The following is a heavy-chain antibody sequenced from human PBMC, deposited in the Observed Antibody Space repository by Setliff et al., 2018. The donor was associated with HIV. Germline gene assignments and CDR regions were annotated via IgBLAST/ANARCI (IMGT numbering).Heavy chain of an antibody. D-gene: IGHD6-13*01. V-gene: IGHV4-61*02. CDR1: GGSINNGPFY. CDR3: ARDRSSWSGGPNDAYDI. J-gene: IGHJ3*02. CDR2: ISTSGST. Sequence: SETLSLPCTVSGGSINNGPFYWSWIRQSAGKGLEWIVRISTSGSTFYNPSLKSLLTITLDTSKNHVSMLLSPVTAADTAVYYCARDRSSWSGGPNDAYDIWGPGTMVTVSS.